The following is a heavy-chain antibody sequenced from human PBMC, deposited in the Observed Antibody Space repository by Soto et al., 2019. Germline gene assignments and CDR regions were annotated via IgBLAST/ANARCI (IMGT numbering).Heavy chain of an antibody. CDR2: ISAKKGNT. CDR3: AREILSPDFYFHGMDV. J-gene: IGHJ6*02. D-gene: IGHD2-15*01. CDR1: VYTFTSYG. Sequence: ASVKVSCKASVYTFTSYGISWVRQAPGQGLEWMGWISAKKGNTKYAQKFQGRVTMTTDTSTSTAYMELRSLRSDDTAVYYCAREILSPDFYFHGMDVWGQGTTVTVSS. V-gene: IGHV1-18*04.